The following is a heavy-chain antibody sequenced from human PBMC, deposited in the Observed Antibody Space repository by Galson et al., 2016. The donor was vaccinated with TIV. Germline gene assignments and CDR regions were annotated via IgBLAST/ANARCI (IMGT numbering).Heavy chain of an antibody. CDR3: ATYGSGRQASFDF. CDR2: IDPSGGST. Sequence: SVKVSCKASGYTFTRYYMHWMRQAPGQGLEWMGVIDPSGGSTTYAQKFQGRVTMTRDTSTSTVYMELSGLTSEDTAVYYCATYGSGRQASFDFWGQGTLVTVSS. J-gene: IGHJ4*02. V-gene: IGHV1-46*03. D-gene: IGHD3-10*01. CDR1: GYTFTRYY.